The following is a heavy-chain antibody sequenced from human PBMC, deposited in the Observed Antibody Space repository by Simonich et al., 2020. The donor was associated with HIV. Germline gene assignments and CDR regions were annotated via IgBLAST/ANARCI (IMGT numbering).Heavy chain of an antibody. CDR2: ISNSDRII. J-gene: IGHJ4*02. D-gene: IGHD2-2*02. CDR3: ARVWGGDYSALHY. CDR1: GFTFSSYE. V-gene: IGHV3-48*03. Sequence: EVQLVESGGGLVQPGGSLRLSCAASGFTFSSYEMNWVRQAPGKGLEWVSDISNSDRIIYYADSVKGRFTISRDNAKNSLYLQMNSLRAEDTAVYYCARVWGGDYSALHYWGRGTLVTVSS.